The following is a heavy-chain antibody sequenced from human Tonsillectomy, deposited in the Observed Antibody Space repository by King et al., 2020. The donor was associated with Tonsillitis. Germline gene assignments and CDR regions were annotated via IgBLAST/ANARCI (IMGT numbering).Heavy chain of an antibody. V-gene: IGHV3-30*18. D-gene: IGHD3-22*01. CDR1: GFTFRSYG. CDR2: ISYDGTNK. J-gene: IGHJ3*02. CDR3: AKDLVYYDSSDYAFDN. Sequence: VQLVESGGGVVQPGRSLRLSCAASGFTFRSYGMHWVRQAPGTGLEWVAVISYDGTNKYYADSVKGRFTISRDNSKNTLYLQMNSLRAEDTAVYYCAKDLVYYDSSDYAFDNW.